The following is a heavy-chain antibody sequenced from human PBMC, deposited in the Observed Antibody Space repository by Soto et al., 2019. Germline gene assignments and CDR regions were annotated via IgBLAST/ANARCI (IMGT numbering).Heavy chain of an antibody. Sequence: QVQLQESGPGLVKPSETLSLTCAVSADSISSYYCMWIRQPPGKGLESIGYLYYGRSANYNPSLKSRVTLSMDTSTNQCSLTLSSMTAADTAVYYCALRSMAVVPEYWGQGTLVTVSS. CDR3: ALRSMAVVPEY. D-gene: IGHD3-22*01. J-gene: IGHJ4*02. CDR2: LYYGRSA. V-gene: IGHV4-59*01. CDR1: ADSISSYY.